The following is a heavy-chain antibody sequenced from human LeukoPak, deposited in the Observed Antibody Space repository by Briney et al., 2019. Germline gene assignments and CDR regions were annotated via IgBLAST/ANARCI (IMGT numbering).Heavy chain of an antibody. CDR3: VRGNDYGGPHY. CDR1: GFTFSSYW. Sequence: GGSLRLSCAVSGFTFSSYWMHWVRQAPGKGLVWVSRIDRDGSRINYADSVKGRFTISRDNGKNTLFLQMNSLRAEDAAAYYCVRGNDYGGPHYWGQGTLVAVSS. D-gene: IGHD4-23*01. CDR2: IDRDGSRI. J-gene: IGHJ4*02. V-gene: IGHV3-74*01.